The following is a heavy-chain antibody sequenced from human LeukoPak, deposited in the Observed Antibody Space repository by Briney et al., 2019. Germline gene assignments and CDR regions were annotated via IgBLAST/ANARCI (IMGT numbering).Heavy chain of an antibody. CDR3: ATNDRNSWYSDS. V-gene: IGHV1-69*13. D-gene: IGHD6-13*01. J-gene: IGHJ4*02. CDR2: IIPIIGSP. Sequence: SVKVSCKASGGTFSDFAISWLRQAPGQGLEWMGGIIPIIGSPNYAQKFRGRVTITADESTYTAYMELSSLRSQDTAVYYCATNDRNSWYSDSWGQGTLVTVSS. CDR1: GGTFSDFA.